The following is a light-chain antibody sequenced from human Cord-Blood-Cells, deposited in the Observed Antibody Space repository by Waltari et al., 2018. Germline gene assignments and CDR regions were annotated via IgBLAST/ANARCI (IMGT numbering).Light chain of an antibody. Sequence: CQGDSLRSYYASWYQQKPGQAPVLVIYGKNNRPSGIPDRFSGSSSGNTASLTITGAQAEGEADYYCNSRDSSGNHVVFGGGTKLTVL. CDR3: NSRDSSGNHVV. CDR1: SLRSYY. V-gene: IGLV3-19*01. J-gene: IGLJ2*01. CDR2: GKN.